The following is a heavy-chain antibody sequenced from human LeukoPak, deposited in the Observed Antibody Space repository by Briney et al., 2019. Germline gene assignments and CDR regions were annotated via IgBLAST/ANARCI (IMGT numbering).Heavy chain of an antibody. CDR1: GGSISSYY. CDR2: IYYTGST. CDR3: ARFDRSDFTDAFDI. J-gene: IGHJ3*02. D-gene: IGHD3-22*01. V-gene: IGHV4-59*01. Sequence: SETLSLTCTVSGGSISSYYWSWIRQPPGKGLEYIGYIYYTGSTYYNPSLKSRVTISVDTSQNQFSLKLSSVTAADTAVYYCARFDRSDFTDAFDIWGQGTMVTVSS.